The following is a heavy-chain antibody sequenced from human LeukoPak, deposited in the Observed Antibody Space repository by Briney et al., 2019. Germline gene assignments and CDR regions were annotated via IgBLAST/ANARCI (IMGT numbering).Heavy chain of an antibody. J-gene: IGHJ4*02. V-gene: IGHV1-18*01. D-gene: IGHD3-3*01. CDR1: GYTFTSYG. Sequence: ASVKVSCKASGYTFTSYGISWVRQAPGQGLEWMGWISAYNGNTNYAQKLQGRVTMTTDTSTSTAYMELGSLRSDNTAVYYCARLLIQYYDFWSGYLDYWGQGTLVTVSS. CDR3: ARLLIQYYDFWSGYLDY. CDR2: ISAYNGNT.